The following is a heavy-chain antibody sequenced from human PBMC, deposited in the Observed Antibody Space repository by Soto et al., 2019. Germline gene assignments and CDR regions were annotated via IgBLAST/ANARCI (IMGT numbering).Heavy chain of an antibody. D-gene: IGHD2-15*01. CDR3: ARARYCSGGSCYPGEVEKNWFDP. Sequence: SETLSLTCAVSGGSISSSNWWSWVRQPPGKGLEWIGEIYHSGSTNYNPSLKSRVTISVDKSKNQFSLKLSSVTAADTAVYYCARARYCSGGSCYPGEVEKNWFDPWGQGTLVTVSS. CDR1: GGSISSSNW. J-gene: IGHJ5*02. CDR2: IYHSGST. V-gene: IGHV4-4*02.